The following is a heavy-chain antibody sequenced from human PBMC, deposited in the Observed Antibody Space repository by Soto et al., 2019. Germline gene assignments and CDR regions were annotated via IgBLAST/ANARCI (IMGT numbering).Heavy chain of an antibody. Sequence: PGESLKISCKGSGYGFTSYWISWVRQMPGKGLEWMGRIDPSDSYTNYSPSFQGHVTISADKSISTAYLQWSSLKASDTAMYYCARRYSSTDYYGMDVWGQGTTVTVSS. V-gene: IGHV5-10-1*01. CDR3: ARRYSSTDYYGMDV. CDR1: GYGFTSYW. D-gene: IGHD6-13*01. J-gene: IGHJ6*02. CDR2: IDPSDSYT.